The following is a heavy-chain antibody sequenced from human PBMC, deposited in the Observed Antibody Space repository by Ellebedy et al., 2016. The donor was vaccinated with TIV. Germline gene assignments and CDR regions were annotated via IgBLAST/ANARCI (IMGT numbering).Heavy chain of an antibody. CDR2: IFDTGST. D-gene: IGHD3-10*01. CDR1: GGSISGSSYY. Sequence: SETLSLTCTVSGGSISGSSYYWGWIRQPPGKGLEWIGNIFDTGSTDYNPSLKSRVAISADTSKNQFSLSLSSVTAADTAVYYCARWFGELLYVRWFDPWGQGTLVTVSS. CDR3: ARWFGELLYVRWFDP. J-gene: IGHJ5*02. V-gene: IGHV4-39*01.